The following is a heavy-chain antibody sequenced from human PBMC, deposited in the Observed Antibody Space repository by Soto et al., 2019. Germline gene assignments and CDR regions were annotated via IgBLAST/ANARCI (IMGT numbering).Heavy chain of an antibody. CDR2: ISSSGTFI. V-gene: IGHV3-21*01. CDR1: GFTFSDYS. J-gene: IGHJ4*02. CDR3: GRVFYGSGSYFVDN. Sequence: GGSLRLSCAASGFTFSDYSMNWVRQAPGKGLEWVSFISSSGTFIHYADSVKGRFTISRDNAKNSLYLQMNSLRAEDTAVFYCGRVFYGSGSYFVDNWGQGXLVTVSS. D-gene: IGHD3-10*01.